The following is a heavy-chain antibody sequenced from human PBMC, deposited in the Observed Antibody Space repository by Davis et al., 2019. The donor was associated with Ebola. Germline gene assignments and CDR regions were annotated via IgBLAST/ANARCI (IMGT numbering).Heavy chain of an antibody. D-gene: IGHD1-26*01. CDR2: LLSGGTT. CDR3: AKGGSFRSFES. V-gene: IGHV3-53*01. CDR1: GFTFSTSW. Sequence: GGSLRLSCAASGFTFSTSWMHWVRQAPGKGLEWVSILLSGGTTLYADSVRGRFTISRDNSKNTVYLQMNSLRDEDTAVYYCAKGGSFRSFESWGQGTLVTVSS. J-gene: IGHJ4*02.